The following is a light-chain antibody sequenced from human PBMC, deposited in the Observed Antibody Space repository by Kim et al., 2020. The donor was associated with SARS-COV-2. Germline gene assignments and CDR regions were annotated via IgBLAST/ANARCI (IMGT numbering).Light chain of an antibody. CDR2: DAA. V-gene: IGKV3-20*01. Sequence: EIVLTQSPGTLSLSPGERATLSCRASQSVSSTYLAWYQQKPGQAPRLLIYDAANRATGIPDRFSGSGSGTDFTLTISRLEPEDFAVYYCQHYGSSFFTFGPGTKVDIK. CDR1: QSVSSTY. CDR3: QHYGSSFFT. J-gene: IGKJ3*01.